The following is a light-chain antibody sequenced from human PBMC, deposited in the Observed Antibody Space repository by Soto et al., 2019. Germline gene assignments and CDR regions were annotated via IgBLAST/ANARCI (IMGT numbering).Light chain of an antibody. J-gene: IGKJ5*01. CDR3: QQYGSSLT. CDR1: HSVTTH. V-gene: IGKV3-20*01. CDR2: GAS. Sequence: EIVFTQSPGTLSFSLGGRATLSSLASHSVTTHLAWFQQRPGQAPRLLIYGASNRATGIPDRFSGSGSGTDFTLTISRLEPEDFAVYYCQQYGSSLTSGQRTRLEI.